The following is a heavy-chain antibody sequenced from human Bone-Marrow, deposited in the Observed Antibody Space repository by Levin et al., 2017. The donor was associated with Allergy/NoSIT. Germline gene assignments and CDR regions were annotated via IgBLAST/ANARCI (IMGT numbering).Heavy chain of an antibody. CDR1: GYTFTTYA. J-gene: IGHJ4*02. D-gene: IGHD2-15*01. V-gene: IGHV1-3*01. Sequence: ASVKVSCKTSGYTFTTYAMHWVRQAPGQGLEWMGWINAGNGNTKYSQKFQDRVTITRDTSARTAYLELSSLKSEDTAVYYCARARGGCSGDSCYSDFDYWGQGTLVTVSS. CDR2: INAGNGNT. CDR3: ARARGGCSGDSCYSDFDY.